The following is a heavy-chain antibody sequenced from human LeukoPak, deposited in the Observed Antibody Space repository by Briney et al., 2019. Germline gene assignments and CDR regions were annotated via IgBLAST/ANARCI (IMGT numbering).Heavy chain of an antibody. CDR1: GYTFTSYG. D-gene: IGHD3-9*01. CDR2: INPNSGGT. J-gene: IGHJ4*02. CDR3: ASGVLRYFDWFF. V-gene: IGHV1-2*02. Sequence: ASVKVSCKASGYTFTSYGISWVRQAPGQGLEWMGWINPNSGGTNYAQKFQGRVTMTRDTSISTAYMELSRLRSDDTAVYYCASGVLRYFDWFFWGQGTLVTVSS.